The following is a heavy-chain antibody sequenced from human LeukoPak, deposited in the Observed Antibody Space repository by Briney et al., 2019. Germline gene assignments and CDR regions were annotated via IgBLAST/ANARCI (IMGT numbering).Heavy chain of an antibody. CDR1: GYTLTELS. CDR3: ATDQNYQDAFDI. Sequence: ASVKVSCKVSGYTLTELSMHWVRQAPGKGLEWMGGFDPEDGETIYAQKFQGRVTMTEDTSTDTAYMELSSLRSEDTAVYYCATDQNYQDAFDIWGQGTMVTVSS. J-gene: IGHJ3*02. CDR2: FDPEDGET. D-gene: IGHD1-7*01. V-gene: IGHV1-24*01.